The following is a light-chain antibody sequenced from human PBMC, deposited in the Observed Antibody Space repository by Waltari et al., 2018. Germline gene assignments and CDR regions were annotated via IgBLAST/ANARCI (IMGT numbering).Light chain of an antibody. CDR1: SSDIGGYNY. CDR2: DVA. J-gene: IGLJ2*01. Sequence: QSALTQPASVSGSPGQSIPISCTGTSSDIGGYNYVSWYQQHPGKAPKPMIYDVAKWPSGVSNRFSGAKSGNTASLTISGLQAEDEADYYCTSYTTTNTVVFGGGTKVTVL. CDR3: TSYTTTNTVV. V-gene: IGLV2-14*01.